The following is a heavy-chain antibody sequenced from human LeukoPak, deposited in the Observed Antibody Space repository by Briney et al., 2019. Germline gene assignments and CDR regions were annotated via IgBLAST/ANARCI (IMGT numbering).Heavy chain of an antibody. CDR3: AREAYYGSGSYLQH. Sequence: PGGSLRLSCAASGFTFSSYSMNWVRQAPGKGLEWVSSISGSSSYIYYADSVKGRFTISRDNAKNSLYLQMNSLRAEDTAVYYCAREAYYGSGSYLQHWGQGTLVTVSS. CDR2: ISGSSSYI. J-gene: IGHJ1*01. CDR1: GFTFSSYS. D-gene: IGHD3-10*01. V-gene: IGHV3-21*01.